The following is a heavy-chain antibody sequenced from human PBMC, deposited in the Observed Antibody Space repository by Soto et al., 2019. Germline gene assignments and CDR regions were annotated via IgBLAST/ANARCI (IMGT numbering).Heavy chain of an antibody. Sequence: ASVKVSCKASGYTFTSYAMHWVRQAPGQRLEWMGWINAGNGNTKYSQKFQGRVTITRDTSASTAYMELSSLRSEDTAVYYCARDNKGGYYYYGMDVWGQGTTVTVSS. V-gene: IGHV1-3*01. J-gene: IGHJ6*02. D-gene: IGHD3-16*01. CDR2: INAGNGNT. CDR3: ARDNKGGYYYYGMDV. CDR1: GYTFTSYA.